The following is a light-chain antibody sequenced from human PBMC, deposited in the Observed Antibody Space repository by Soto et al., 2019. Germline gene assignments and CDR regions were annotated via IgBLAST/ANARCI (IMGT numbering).Light chain of an antibody. J-gene: IGKJ4*01. CDR2: KVS. Sequence: DVVMTQSPLSLPVTLGQPASISCRSSQSLVYSDGNIYLSWFQQRPGQSPRRLIYKVSNRDSGVPDRFSGSGSCTDFTLKISRVEAEDVAVYYCMQGTHWPVTFGGGTKVEI. CDR1: QSLVYSDGNIY. V-gene: IGKV2-30*01. CDR3: MQGTHWPVT.